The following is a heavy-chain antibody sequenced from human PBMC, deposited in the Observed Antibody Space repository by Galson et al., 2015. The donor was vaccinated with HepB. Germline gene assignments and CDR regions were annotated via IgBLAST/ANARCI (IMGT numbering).Heavy chain of an antibody. J-gene: IGHJ4*02. Sequence: SLRLSCAASGFTFSNAWMSWVRQAPGKGLEWVGRIKSKTDGGTTDYAAPVKGRFTISRDDSKNTLYLQMNSLKTEDTAVYYCTTDSSGYYFFYWGQGTLVTVSS. CDR3: TTDSSGYYFFY. CDR1: GFTFSNAW. V-gene: IGHV3-15*01. CDR2: IKSKTDGGTT. D-gene: IGHD3-22*01.